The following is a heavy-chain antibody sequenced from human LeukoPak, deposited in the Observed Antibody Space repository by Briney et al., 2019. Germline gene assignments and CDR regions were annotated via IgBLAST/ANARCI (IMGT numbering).Heavy chain of an antibody. V-gene: IGHV4-34*01. CDR1: GGSFSGYY. J-gene: IGHJ5*02. CDR3: ARDRRVGYPQNGFDP. CDR2: INHSGST. Sequence: PSETLSLTCAVYGGSFSGYYWSWIRQPPGKGLEWIGEINHSGSTNYNPSLKSRVTISVDTSKNQFSLKLSSVTAADTAVYYCARDRRVGYPQNGFDPWGQGTLVTVSS. D-gene: IGHD5-12*01.